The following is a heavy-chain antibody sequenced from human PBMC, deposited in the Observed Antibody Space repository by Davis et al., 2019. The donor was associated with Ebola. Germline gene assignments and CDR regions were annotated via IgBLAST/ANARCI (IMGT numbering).Heavy chain of an antibody. J-gene: IGHJ6*03. D-gene: IGHD6-19*01. CDR3: ATPRAVAGNYYYYYYMDV. CDR1: GGTFSSYA. V-gene: IGHV1-69*13. Sequence: SVKVSCKASGGTFSSYAISWVRQAPGQGLEWMGGIIPIFGTANYAQKFQGRVTITADESTSTAYMELSSLRSEDTAVYYCATPRAVAGNYYYYYYMDVWGKGTTVTVSS. CDR2: IIPIFGTA.